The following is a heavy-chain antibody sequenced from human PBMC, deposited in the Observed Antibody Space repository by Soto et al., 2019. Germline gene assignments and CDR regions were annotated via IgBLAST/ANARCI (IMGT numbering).Heavy chain of an antibody. Sequence: ASVKVSCKASGYTFTRYAMHWVRQAPGQRPEWMGWINPGNGDTKYSEKLQGRVTFTRDTSATTIYMELSSLRAEDTAVYYCAKDLRTDSYGPLDYWGQGTLVNV. CDR2: INPGNGDT. CDR1: GYTFTRYA. V-gene: IGHV1-3*01. CDR3: AKDLRTDSYGPLDY. J-gene: IGHJ4*02. D-gene: IGHD3-10*01.